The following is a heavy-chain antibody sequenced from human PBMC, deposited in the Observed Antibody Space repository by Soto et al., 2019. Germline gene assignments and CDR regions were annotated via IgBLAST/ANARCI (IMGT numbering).Heavy chain of an antibody. CDR1: GFSLSTTGVG. J-gene: IGHJ6*02. Sequence: QITLKESGPTLVKPTQTLTLTCTFSGFSLSTTGVGVGWVRQPPGKALEWLALIYWDDDKRYSPSLKSRLTISKDTSKNQVVLTMINMDPVDTATYYCAPSPTAHFSYHGMDVWGQGTTVTVSS. CDR2: IYWDDDK. V-gene: IGHV2-5*02. CDR3: APSPTAHFSYHGMDV. D-gene: IGHD4-17*01.